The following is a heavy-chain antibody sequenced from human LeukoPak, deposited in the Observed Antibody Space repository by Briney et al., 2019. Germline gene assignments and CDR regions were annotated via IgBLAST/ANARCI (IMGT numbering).Heavy chain of an antibody. CDR2: IYYSGST. V-gene: IGHV4-59*01. CDR3: ARDRASAGGFDY. J-gene: IGHJ4*02. D-gene: IGHD2-15*01. CDR1: GGSISSYY. Sequence: SETLSLTRTVSGGSISSYYWSWIRQPPGKGLEWIGYIYYSGSTNYNPSLKSRVTISVDTSKNQFSLKLSSVTAADTALYYCARDRASAGGFDYWGQGTLVTVSS.